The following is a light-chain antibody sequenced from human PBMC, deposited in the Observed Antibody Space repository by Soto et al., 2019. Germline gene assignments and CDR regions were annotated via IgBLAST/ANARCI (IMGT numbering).Light chain of an antibody. J-gene: IGKJ5*01. CDR2: VTS. V-gene: IGKV1D-12*01. Sequence: DIQMTQSPSSVSASVGDRVTITCRASQGISSWLAWYQQKPGKAPKLLIYVTSNLQGGVPSRCSGIGSGTDFTLTISSRQPEDFATYYCQQANSFPVTFGQGTRLEIK. CDR1: QGISSW. CDR3: QQANSFPVT.